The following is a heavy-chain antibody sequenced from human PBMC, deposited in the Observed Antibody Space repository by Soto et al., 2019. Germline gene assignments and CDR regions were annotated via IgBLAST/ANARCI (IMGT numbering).Heavy chain of an antibody. J-gene: IGHJ6*02. Sequence: QVQLVQSGAEVKKPGASVKVSCKASGYTFTSYDINWVRQATGQGLEWMGWMNPNSGNTGYAQKFQGRVTKTRNTSISTAYMERSSLRSEDTAVYYCAREKVFWSGYSHYYYGMDVWGQGTTVTVSS. CDR1: GYTFTSYD. V-gene: IGHV1-8*01. CDR2: MNPNSGNT. CDR3: AREKVFWSGYSHYYYGMDV. D-gene: IGHD3-3*01.